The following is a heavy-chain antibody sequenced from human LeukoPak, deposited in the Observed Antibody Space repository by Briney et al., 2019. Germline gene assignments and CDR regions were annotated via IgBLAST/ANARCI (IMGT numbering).Heavy chain of an antibody. CDR1: GVSISSSTYS. V-gene: IGHV4-39*02. CDR3: ARERGLGVISPYIDY. CDR2: INYSGST. D-gene: IGHD2-21*01. J-gene: IGHJ4*02. Sequence: SETLSLTCTVSGVSISSSTYSWAWIRQPPGKGLEWIANINYSGSTRYNPSLRSRVTISVDTSKNQFSLKLSSVTAADTAVYSCARERGLGVISPYIDYWGQGTQVTVSS.